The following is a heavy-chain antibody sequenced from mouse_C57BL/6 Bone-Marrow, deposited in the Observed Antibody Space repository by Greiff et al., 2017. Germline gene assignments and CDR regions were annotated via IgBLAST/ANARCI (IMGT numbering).Heavy chain of an antibody. CDR1: GFSLTSYG. V-gene: IGHV2-2*01. D-gene: IGHD2-4*01. CDR3: ARNLDYGDAMDY. CDR2: IWSGGST. Sequence: VQLQESVPGLVQPSQSLSITCTVSGFSLTSYGVHWVRQSPGTGLEWLGVIWSGGSTDYNAAFISSLGISKDNSKSQVLYKMNSPQADDTAIYYCARNLDYGDAMDYWGQGTSVTVSS. J-gene: IGHJ4*01.